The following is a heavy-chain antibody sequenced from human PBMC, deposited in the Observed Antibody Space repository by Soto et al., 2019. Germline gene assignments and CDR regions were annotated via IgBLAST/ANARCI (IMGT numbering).Heavy chain of an antibody. CDR2: IFSNDEK. CDR1: GFSLSNARMG. CDR3: ARETFEAVRAFDI. D-gene: IGHD3-10*01. V-gene: IGHV2-26*01. Sequence: QVTLKESGPVLVKSTETLTLTCTVSGFSLSNARMGVSWIRQPPGKALEWLAHIFSNDEKSYSTSLKSRLTISKDTSKSQVVLTMTNMDPVDTATYYCARETFEAVRAFDIWGQGTMVTVSS. J-gene: IGHJ3*02.